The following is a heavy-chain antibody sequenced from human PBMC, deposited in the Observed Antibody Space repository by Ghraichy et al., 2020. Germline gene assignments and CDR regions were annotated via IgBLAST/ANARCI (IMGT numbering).Heavy chain of an antibody. Sequence: ASVKVSCKVSGYTLTELSMHWVRQAPGKGLEWMGGFDPEDGETIYAQKFQGRVTMTEDTSTDTAYMELSSLRSEDTAVYYCATWIGNLGDESYYYYYMDVWGKGTTVTVSS. CDR3: ATWIGNLGDESYYYYYMDV. D-gene: IGHD2-21*01. J-gene: IGHJ6*03. V-gene: IGHV1-24*01. CDR1: GYTLTELS. CDR2: FDPEDGET.